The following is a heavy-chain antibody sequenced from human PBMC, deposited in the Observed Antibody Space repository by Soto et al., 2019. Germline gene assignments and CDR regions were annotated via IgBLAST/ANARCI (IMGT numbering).Heavy chain of an antibody. CDR2: ISSGGSFI. CDR3: ARDSRRTFDY. D-gene: IGHD6-13*01. Sequence: EVQLVESGGGLVKPGGSLRLSCAASGFTFSDFTMNWVRQAPGKGLQWVSSISSGGSFISYADSVRGRFTISRDNAKNSLYLQVDSLRAEDTAVFFCARDSRRTFDYWGQGTLVTVSS. CDR1: GFTFSDFT. J-gene: IGHJ4*02. V-gene: IGHV3-21*01.